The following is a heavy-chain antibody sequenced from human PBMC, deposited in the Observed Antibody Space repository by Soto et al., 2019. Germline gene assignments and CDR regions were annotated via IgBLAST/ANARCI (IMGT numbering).Heavy chain of an antibody. CDR1: GGTFRSYE. Sequence: QVHVVQSGAEVRKPGSSVKVSCKVSGGTFRSYEISWVRQAPGQGLEWVGGIIPMFRKPNYAQRFQGTVTITAEEGTSRDYMELTSLRSEDTALYYCATSPSPIRSTYGFVEAFNIWGQGTLVMVSS. V-gene: IGHV1-69*12. D-gene: IGHD3-10*01. CDR2: IIPMFRKP. CDR3: ATSPSPIRSTYGFVEAFNI. J-gene: IGHJ3*02.